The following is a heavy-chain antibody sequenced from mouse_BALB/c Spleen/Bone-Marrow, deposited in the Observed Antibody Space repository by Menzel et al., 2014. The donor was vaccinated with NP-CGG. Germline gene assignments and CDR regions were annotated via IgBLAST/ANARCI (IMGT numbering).Heavy chain of an antibody. J-gene: IGHJ3*01. V-gene: IGHV1-77*01. D-gene: IGHD2-14*01. CDR2: IYPGNGNT. Sequence: VQLQQSGAELARPGASVKLSCKASGYTFTDYYINWVRRRTGQGLEWIGEIYPGNGNTYYNEKFKGKATLTADKSSSTVYMQLSSLTSEDSAVYFCARGGYYRDGGFAYWGQGTLVTVSA. CDR3: ARGGYYRDGGFAY. CDR1: GYTFTDYY.